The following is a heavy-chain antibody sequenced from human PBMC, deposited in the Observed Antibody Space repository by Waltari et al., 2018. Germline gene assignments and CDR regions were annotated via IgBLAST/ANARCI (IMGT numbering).Heavy chain of an antibody. J-gene: IGHJ4*02. V-gene: IGHV4-39*01. CDR3: ATKRESSASGFDY. Sequence: QLQLQESGPGLVKPSETLSFTCTVHGGSISSSSYYWGGIRQPPGKGLEWIGSIYYSGSTYYNPSLKSRVTISVDTSKNQFSLKLSSVTAADTAVYYCATKRESSASGFDYWGQGTLVTVSS. CDR1: GGSISSSSYY. D-gene: IGHD6-19*01. CDR2: IYYSGST.